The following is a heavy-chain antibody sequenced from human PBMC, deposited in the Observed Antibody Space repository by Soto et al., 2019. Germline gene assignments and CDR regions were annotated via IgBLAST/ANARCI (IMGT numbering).Heavy chain of an antibody. J-gene: IGHJ4*02. CDR2: ISAYNGNT. D-gene: IGHD1-1*01. CDR3: ARDFSGTQQSNDY. Sequence: APVKVSCRASCYTFTSYGISWVSQAPGQGLEWMGWISAYNGNTNYAQKLQGRVTMTTDTSTSTAYMELRSLRSDDTAVYYCARDFSGTQQSNDYWGEGTLVTVSS. V-gene: IGHV1-18*01. CDR1: CYTFTSYG.